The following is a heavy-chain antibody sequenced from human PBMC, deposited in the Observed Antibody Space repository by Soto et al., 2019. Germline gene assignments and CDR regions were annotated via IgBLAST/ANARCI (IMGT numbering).Heavy chain of an antibody. CDR1: GGPISSYY. D-gene: IGHD6-19*01. Sequence: QVQLQESGPGLVKPSETLSLNCTVSGGPISSYYWSWIRQSPGKGLEWIGYIYYSGSTNYNPSLKSRVTISVDTSKNQFSLELSSVTAADPAVYYCAGGSSGWPPRLDYWGQGTLVTVSS. CDR2: IYYSGST. J-gene: IGHJ4*02. CDR3: AGGSSGWPPRLDY. V-gene: IGHV4-59*01.